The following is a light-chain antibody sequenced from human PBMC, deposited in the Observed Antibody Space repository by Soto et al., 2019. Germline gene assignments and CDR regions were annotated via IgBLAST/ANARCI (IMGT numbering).Light chain of an antibody. J-gene: IGKJ5*01. CDR1: QGIGSW. V-gene: IGKV1D-12*01. CDR2: AAS. CDR3: QQTNTFPST. Sequence: DIQMTQSPSSVSASVGDRVTITCRASQGIGSWLAWYQHKPGKAHKLLIYAASNLQGGVPSRFSGSGSGTDFALTINSLQPEDFATYYCQQTNTFPSTFGQGTRLEIK.